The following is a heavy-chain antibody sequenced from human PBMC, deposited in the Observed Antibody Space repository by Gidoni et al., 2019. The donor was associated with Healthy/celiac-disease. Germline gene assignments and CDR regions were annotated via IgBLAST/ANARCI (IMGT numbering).Heavy chain of an antibody. CDR3: ARLYYYDSSGYLGPGDYYYGMDV. J-gene: IGHJ6*02. CDR1: GYSFTSYW. Sequence: EVQLVQSGAEVKKPGESLKISCKGSGYSFTSYWIGWVRQMPGKGLEWMGIIYPGDSDTRYSPSFQGQVTISADKSISTAYLQWSSLKASDTAMYYCARLYYYDSSGYLGPGDYYYGMDVWGQGTTVTVSS. CDR2: IYPGDSDT. D-gene: IGHD3-22*01. V-gene: IGHV5-51*01.